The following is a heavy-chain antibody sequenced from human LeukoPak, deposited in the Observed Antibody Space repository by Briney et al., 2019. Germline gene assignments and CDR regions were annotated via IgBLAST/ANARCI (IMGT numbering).Heavy chain of an antibody. J-gene: IGHJ4*02. V-gene: IGHV4-59*01. CDR1: GGSISSYY. Sequence: SETLSLTYTVSGGSISSYYWSWIRQPPGKGLEWIGYIYYSGSTNYNPSLKSRVTISVDTSKNQFSLKLSSVTAADTAVYYCARRGWLLYDYWGQGTLVTVSS. D-gene: IGHD5-12*01. CDR3: ARRGWLLYDY. CDR2: IYYSGST.